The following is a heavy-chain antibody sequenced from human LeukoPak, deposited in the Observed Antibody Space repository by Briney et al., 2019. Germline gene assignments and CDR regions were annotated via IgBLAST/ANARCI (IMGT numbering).Heavy chain of an antibody. D-gene: IGHD4-17*01. CDR3: ARDRPHDNGDYGDWFDP. CDR1: GYTFTGYY. V-gene: IGHV1-2*02. CDR2: INPNSGGT. J-gene: IGHJ5*02. Sequence: GASVKVSCKASGYTFTGYYMHWVRQAPGQGLEWMGWINPNSGGTNYAQKFQGRVTMTRDTSISTAYMELSRLTSHDTAVYYCARDRPHDNGDYGDWFDPWGQGTLVTVSS.